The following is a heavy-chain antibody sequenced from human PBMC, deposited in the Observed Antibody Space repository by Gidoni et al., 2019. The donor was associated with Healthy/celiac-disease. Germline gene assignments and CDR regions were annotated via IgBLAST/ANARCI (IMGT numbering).Heavy chain of an antibody. V-gene: IGHV4-34*01. CDR2: INHSGST. J-gene: IGHJ6*02. D-gene: IGHD3-10*01. CDR3: ARDPTMVRGVISSSGGMDV. Sequence: VQLQQWGAGLLKPSETLSLTCAVYGGSFSGYYWRWIRQPPGKGLEWSGEINHSGSTNYNPSLKSRVTISVDTSKNQFSLKLSSVTAADTAVYYCARDPTMVRGVISSSGGMDVWGQGTTVTVSS. CDR1: GGSFSGYY.